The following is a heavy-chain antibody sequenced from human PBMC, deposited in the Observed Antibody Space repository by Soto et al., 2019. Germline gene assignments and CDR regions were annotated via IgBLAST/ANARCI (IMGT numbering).Heavy chain of an antibody. CDR1: GYTFTGYY. D-gene: IGHD2-15*01. CDR2: INPNSGGT. J-gene: IGHJ6*02. CDR3: ASPTAGGRAGYCSGGSCPYGMDV. Sequence: ASVKVSCRASGYTFTGYYMHWVRQAPGQGLELMGWINPNSGGTNYAQKFQGRVTMTRDTSISTAYMELSRLRSDDTAVYYCASPTAGGRAGYCSGGSCPYGMDVWGQGATVTVS. V-gene: IGHV1-2*02.